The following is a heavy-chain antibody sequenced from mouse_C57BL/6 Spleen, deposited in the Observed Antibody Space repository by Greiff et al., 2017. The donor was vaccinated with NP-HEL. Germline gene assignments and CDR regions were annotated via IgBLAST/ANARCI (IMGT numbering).Heavy chain of an antibody. CDR3: ARPLDYYGSSYGY. V-gene: IGHV7-3*01. CDR2: IRNKANGYTT. Sequence: EVQLQESGGGLVQPGGSLSLSCAASGFTFTDYYMSWVRQPPGKALEWLGFIRNKANGYTTEYSASVKGRFTISRDNSQSILYLQMNALRAEDSATYYCARPLDYYGSSYGYWGQGTTLTVSS. D-gene: IGHD1-1*01. CDR1: GFTFTDYY. J-gene: IGHJ2*01.